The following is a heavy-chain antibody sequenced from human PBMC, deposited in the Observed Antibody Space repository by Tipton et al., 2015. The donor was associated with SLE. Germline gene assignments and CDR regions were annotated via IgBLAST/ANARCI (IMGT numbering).Heavy chain of an antibody. V-gene: IGHV4-39*07. CDR3: AGPIRQDGFDI. Sequence: TLSLTCTVSGGSMKSSGYYWGWIRPPPRMGREWIGTSYYSGSTYYNPSLKSRVTISVDMSKNQFFLNLTSVTAADTAMYYCAGPIRQDGFDIWGQGTMVTVSS. D-gene: IGHD2-21*01. CDR2: SYYSGST. CDR1: GGSMKSSGYY. J-gene: IGHJ3*02.